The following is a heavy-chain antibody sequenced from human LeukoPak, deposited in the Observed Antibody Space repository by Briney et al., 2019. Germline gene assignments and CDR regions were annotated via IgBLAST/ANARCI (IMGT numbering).Heavy chain of an antibody. CDR3: ARNTPEDAFDI. V-gene: IGHV3-48*04. J-gene: IGHJ3*02. Sequence: GGSLRLSCAASEFTFTTYGMHWVRQAPGKGLEWVSYISSSGRTIYYADSVKGRFTISRDNAKNSLYLQMNSLRAEDTAVYYCARNTPEDAFDIWGQGTMVTVSS. CDR1: EFTFTTYG. CDR2: ISSSGRTI.